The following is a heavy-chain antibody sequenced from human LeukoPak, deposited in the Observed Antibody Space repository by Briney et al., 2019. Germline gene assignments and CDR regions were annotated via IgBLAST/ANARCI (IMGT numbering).Heavy chain of an antibody. CDR2: ISSSSSYI. Sequence: GGSLRLSCAASGFTFSSYSMNWVRQAPGNGLEWVSSISSSSSYIYYADSVKGRFTISRDNAKNSLYLQMNSLRAEDTAVYYCARGTQLLYAGNNWFDPWGQGTLVTVSS. D-gene: IGHD2-2*02. CDR3: ARGTQLLYAGNNWFDP. V-gene: IGHV3-21*01. CDR1: GFTFSSYS. J-gene: IGHJ5*02.